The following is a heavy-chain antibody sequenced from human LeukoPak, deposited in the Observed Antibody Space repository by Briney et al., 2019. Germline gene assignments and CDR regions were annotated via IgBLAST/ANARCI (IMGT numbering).Heavy chain of an antibody. CDR1: GFTFSSYS. CDR2: ISSSSSYI. V-gene: IGHV3-21*01. CDR3: ARERGYYYDSSGYQDV. J-gene: IGHJ6*02. Sequence: GGSLRLSCAASGFTFSSYSMNWVRQPPGRGLEWVSYISSSSSYIYYADSVKGRFTISRDNAKNSLYLQMNSLRAEDTAVYYCARERGYYYDSSGYQDVWGQGTTVTVSS. D-gene: IGHD3-22*01.